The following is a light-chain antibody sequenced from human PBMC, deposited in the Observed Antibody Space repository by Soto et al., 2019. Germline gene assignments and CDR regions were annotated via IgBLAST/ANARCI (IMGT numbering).Light chain of an antibody. CDR3: AAWDDSLNVYV. J-gene: IGLJ1*01. CDR2: NNS. V-gene: IGLV1-44*01. CDR1: SSNIGTNA. Sequence: QSVLTQPPAASGTPGQRVTISCSGGSSNIGTNAVNWYQQLPGTAPKLLIYNNSQRPSGVPDRFSGSKSGTSASLAISGLQSEDEADYYGAAWDDSLNVYVFGTGTKDTVL.